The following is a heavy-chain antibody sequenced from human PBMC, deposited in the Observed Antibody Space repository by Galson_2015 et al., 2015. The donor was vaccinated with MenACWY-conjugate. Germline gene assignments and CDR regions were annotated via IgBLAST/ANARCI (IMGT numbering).Heavy chain of an antibody. Sequence: SLRLSCAASGFSFGDYGMSWFRQAPGKGPEWVGFIRSKVYGGTVEYAASVRGRFTISRDDSKTIAYLQMNSLKTEDTAVYYCTRDPHSISNSDSSGYYPYFDYWGQGTLVTVSS. CDR2: IRSKVYGGTV. D-gene: IGHD3-22*01. J-gene: IGHJ4*02. CDR3: TRDPHSISNSDSSGYYPYFDY. V-gene: IGHV3-49*03. CDR1: GFSFGDYG.